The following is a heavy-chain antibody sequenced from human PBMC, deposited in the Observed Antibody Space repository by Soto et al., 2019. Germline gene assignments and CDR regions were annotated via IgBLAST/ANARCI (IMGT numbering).Heavy chain of an antibody. CDR1: GGSISSYY. CDR3: ARQSVGPYGSGSYFDY. D-gene: IGHD3-10*01. J-gene: IGHJ4*02. Sequence: QVQLQESGPGLVKPSETLSLTCTVSGGSISSYYWSWIRQPPGKGLEWIGYIYYSGSTNYNPSLKRRVTISVDPSKNQFSLKLSSVTAADTAVYYCARQSVGPYGSGSYFDYWGQGTLVTVSS. CDR2: IYYSGST. V-gene: IGHV4-59*08.